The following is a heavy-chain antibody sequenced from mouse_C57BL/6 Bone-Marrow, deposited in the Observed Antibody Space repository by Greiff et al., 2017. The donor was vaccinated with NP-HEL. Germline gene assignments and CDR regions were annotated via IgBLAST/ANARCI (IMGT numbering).Heavy chain of an antibody. V-gene: IGHV1-15*01. CDR3: TRSLYYYGSSSFDY. CDR1: GYTFTDYE. D-gene: IGHD1-1*01. CDR2: IDPETGGT. Sequence: VQLQQSGAELVRPGASVTLSCKASGYTFTDYEMHWVKQTPVHGLEWIGAIDPETGGTAYNQKFKGKAILTADKSSSTAYMELRSLTSEDSAVYYCTRSLYYYGSSSFDYWGQGTTLTVSS. J-gene: IGHJ2*01.